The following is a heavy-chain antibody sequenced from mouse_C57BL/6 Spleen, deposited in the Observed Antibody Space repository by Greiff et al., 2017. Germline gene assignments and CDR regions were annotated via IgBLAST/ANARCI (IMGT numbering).Heavy chain of an antibody. D-gene: IGHD1-1*01. Sequence: VQLQQSGAELVRPGTSVKVSCKASGYAFTNYLIEWVKQRPGQGLEWIGVINPGSGGTNYNEKFKGKATLTADKSSSTAYLQLSSLTSADAEVYFCARRGATVVWGARDYWGQGTSVTVSS. CDR1: GYAFTNYL. J-gene: IGHJ4*01. CDR2: INPGSGGT. V-gene: IGHV1-54*01. CDR3: ARRGATVVWGARDY.